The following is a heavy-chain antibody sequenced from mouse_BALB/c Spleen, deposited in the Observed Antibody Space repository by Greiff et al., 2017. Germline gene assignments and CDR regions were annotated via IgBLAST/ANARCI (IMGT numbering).Heavy chain of an antibody. CDR3: ARWDYDGYYIDY. V-gene: IGHV1S137*01. CDR2: ISTYYGDA. J-gene: IGHJ2*01. CDR1: GYTFPDYA. D-gene: IGHD2-4*01. Sequence: QVQLQQSGADLVRPGVSVKISCKGSGYTFPDYAMHWVKQSHAKSLEWIGVISTYYGDASYNQKFKGKATMTVDKSSSTDYMELARLTSEDSAIYYCARWDYDGYYIDYWGQGTTLTVSS.